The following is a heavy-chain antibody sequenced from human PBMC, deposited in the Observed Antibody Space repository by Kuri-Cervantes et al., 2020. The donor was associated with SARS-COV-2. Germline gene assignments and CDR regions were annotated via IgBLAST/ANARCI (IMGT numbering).Heavy chain of an antibody. CDR1: GFTFNTCA. Sequence: GESLKISCAASGFTFNTCAMHWVRQAPGKGLEWVAMISSDGSNKSYADSVKGRFTISRDNSKNTLYLQINSLRTEDTAVFYCARARVGVFDFWGRGALVTVSS. CDR3: ARARVGVFDF. V-gene: IGHV3-30*04. J-gene: IGHJ4*02. D-gene: IGHD2-21*01. CDR2: ISSDGSNK.